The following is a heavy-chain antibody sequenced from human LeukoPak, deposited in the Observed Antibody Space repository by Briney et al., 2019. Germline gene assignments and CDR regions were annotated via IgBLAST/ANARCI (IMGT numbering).Heavy chain of an antibody. CDR3: ARGWGYLV. Sequence: PSETLSLTCTVSGGSISSGSYYWSWLRQPAGTGLEWIGRIYTSGSTYYNPSLKSRVTISVDTSKNQFSLKLSSVTAADTAVYYCARGWGYLVWGQGTLVTVSS. D-gene: IGHD3-22*01. CDR1: GGSISSGSYY. V-gene: IGHV4-61*02. CDR2: IYTSGST. J-gene: IGHJ4*02.